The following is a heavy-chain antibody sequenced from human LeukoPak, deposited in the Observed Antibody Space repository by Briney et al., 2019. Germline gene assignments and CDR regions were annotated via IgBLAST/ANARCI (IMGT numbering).Heavy chain of an antibody. CDR3: ARGPQRYYFFFDY. J-gene: IGHJ4*02. Sequence: GGSLRLSCAASGFTVSSNYMSWVRQAPGKGLEWVSVIYSGGSTYYADSVKGRFTISRDNAKNSLYLQMNSLRAEDTAVYYCARGPQRYYFFFDYWGQGTLVTVSS. V-gene: IGHV3-53*01. CDR1: GFTVSSNY. D-gene: IGHD2/OR15-2a*01. CDR2: IYSGGST.